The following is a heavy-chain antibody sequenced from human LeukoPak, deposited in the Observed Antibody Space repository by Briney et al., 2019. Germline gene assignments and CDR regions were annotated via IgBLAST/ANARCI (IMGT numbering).Heavy chain of an antibody. V-gene: IGHV3-48*02. J-gene: IGHJ4*02. CDR3: ARGAAAADH. Sequence: GGSLRLSCAASGFTFSDYSMNWVRQAPGKGLEWVSYISTTSSIVYYADSVKGRFTISRDNAKKSLYLQMNSLRDDDTGVYYCARGAAAADHWGQGTPVTVSS. CDR1: GFTFSDYS. D-gene: IGHD6-13*01. CDR2: ISTTSSIV.